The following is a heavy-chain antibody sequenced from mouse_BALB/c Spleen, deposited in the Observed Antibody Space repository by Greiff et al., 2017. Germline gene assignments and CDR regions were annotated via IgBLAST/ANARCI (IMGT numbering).Heavy chain of an antibody. CDR2: ISDGGSYT. Sequence: EVQGVESGGGLVKPGGSLKLSCAASGFTFSDYYMYWVRQTPEKRLEWVATISDGGSYTYYPDSVKGRFTISRDNAKNNLYLQMSSLKSEDTAMYYCARDNYPAYWGQGTLVTVSA. CDR3: ARDNYPAY. D-gene: IGHD1-3*01. J-gene: IGHJ3*01. CDR1: GFTFSDYY. V-gene: IGHV5-4*02.